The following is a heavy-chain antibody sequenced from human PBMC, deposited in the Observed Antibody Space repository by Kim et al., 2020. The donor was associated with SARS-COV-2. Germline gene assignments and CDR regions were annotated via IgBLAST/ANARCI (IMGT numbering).Heavy chain of an antibody. CDR1: GGSISSSSYY. J-gene: IGHJ6*02. Sequence: SETLSLTCTVSGGSISSSSYYWGWIRQPPGKGLEWIGSIYYSGSTYYNPSLKSRVTISVDTSKNQFSLKLSSVTAADTAVYYCASQYSSSWLGSFDYYGMDVWGQGTTVTVSS. V-gene: IGHV4-39*01. CDR2: IYYSGST. CDR3: ASQYSSSWLGSFDYYGMDV. D-gene: IGHD6-13*01.